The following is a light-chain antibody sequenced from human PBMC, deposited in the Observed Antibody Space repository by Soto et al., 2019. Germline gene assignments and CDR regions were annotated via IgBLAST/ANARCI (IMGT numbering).Light chain of an antibody. CDR1: QSISSW. Sequence: DIQMTQSPSTLSASVGDRVTITCRASQSISSWLAWYQQKPGKAPKLLIYLASSLESGVPSRFSGSGSGTEFTLTISSLQPDDFATYYCQQYNSYSSGPFGQGTKVEIK. J-gene: IGKJ1*01. CDR3: QQYNSYSSGP. CDR2: LAS. V-gene: IGKV1-5*03.